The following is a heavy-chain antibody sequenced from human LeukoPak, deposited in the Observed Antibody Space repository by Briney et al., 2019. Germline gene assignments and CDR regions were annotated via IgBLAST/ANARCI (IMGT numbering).Heavy chain of an antibody. CDR1: GFTFSSYS. CDR2: ISSSSTI. CDR3: APRPYDSSGYYLLDY. V-gene: IGHV3-48*02. J-gene: IGHJ4*02. Sequence: GGSLRLSCAASGFTFSSYSMNWVRQAPGKGLEWVSYISSSSTIYYADSVKGRFTISRDNAKNSLYLQMNSLRDEDTAVYYCAPRPYDSSGYYLLDYWGQGTLVTVSS. D-gene: IGHD3-22*01.